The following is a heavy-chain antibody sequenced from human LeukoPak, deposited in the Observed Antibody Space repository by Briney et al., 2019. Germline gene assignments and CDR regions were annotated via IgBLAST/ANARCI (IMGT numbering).Heavy chain of an antibody. CDR3: ASGPPGYYYMDV. CDR2: MNPNSGNT. J-gene: IGHJ6*03. V-gene: IGHV1-8*03. Sequence: ASVKVSCKASGYTFTGYYMHWVRQATGQGLEWMGWMNPNSGNTGYAQKFQGRVTITRNTSISTAYMELSSLRSEDTAVYYCASGPPGYYYMDVWGKGTTVTVSS. CDR1: GYTFTGYY.